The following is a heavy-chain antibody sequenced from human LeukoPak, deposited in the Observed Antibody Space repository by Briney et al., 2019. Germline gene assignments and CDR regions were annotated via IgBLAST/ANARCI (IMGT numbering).Heavy chain of an antibody. V-gene: IGHV1-2*02. D-gene: IGHD6-13*01. Sequence: ASVKVSRKASGYTFTGYYMHWMRQAPAQGLEWMGWINLNSGGTNYEQKFQGRVTKTRDTSISTAYMEASRLRSDDTAVYYCATPLTAAGTNYYYYGMDVWGQGTTVTVSS. J-gene: IGHJ6*02. CDR3: ATPLTAAGTNYYYYGMDV. CDR1: GYTFTGYY. CDR2: INLNSGGT.